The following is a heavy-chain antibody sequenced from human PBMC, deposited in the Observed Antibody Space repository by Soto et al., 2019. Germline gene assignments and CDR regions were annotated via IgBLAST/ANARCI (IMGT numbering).Heavy chain of an antibody. CDR3: ARSRGSTRSFDY. Sequence: DTVSLTCTVSGGSISTYWWSWIRQPPRKGLEWIGYIYYSGSTNYNPSLKSRVTISVDTSKNQFSLKLTSVTAADTAVYYCARSRGSTRSFDYWGQGTLVTVSS. D-gene: IGHD2-15*01. J-gene: IGHJ4*02. V-gene: IGHV4-59*07. CDR2: IYYSGST. CDR1: GGSISTYW.